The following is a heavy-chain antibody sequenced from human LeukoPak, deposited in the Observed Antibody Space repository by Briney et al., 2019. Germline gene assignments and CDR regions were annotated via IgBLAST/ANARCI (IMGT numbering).Heavy chain of an antibody. V-gene: IGHV1-69*06. CDR3: ARAALGYCSSTSCYLGHAFDI. CDR1: GGTFSSYA. J-gene: IGHJ3*02. CDR2: IIPIFGTA. D-gene: IGHD2-2*01. Sequence: GASVKVSCKASGGTFSSYAISWVRQAPGQGLEWMGGIIPIFGTANYAQKFQGRVTITADKSTSTAYMELSSLRSEDTAVYYCARAALGYCSSTSCYLGHAFDIWGQGTMVTVSS.